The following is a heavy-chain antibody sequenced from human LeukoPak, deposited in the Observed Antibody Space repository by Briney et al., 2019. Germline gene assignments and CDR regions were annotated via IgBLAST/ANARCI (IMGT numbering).Heavy chain of an antibody. Sequence: GRSLRLSCAASGFTFSSYGMHWVRQAPGKGLEWVAVIWYDGSNKYYADSVKGRFTISRGNSKNTLYLQMNSLRAEDTAVYYCASHYYYDSSGYYSDYWSQGTLVTVSS. CDR1: GFTFSSYG. J-gene: IGHJ4*02. D-gene: IGHD3-22*01. CDR2: IWYDGSNK. V-gene: IGHV3-33*01. CDR3: ASHYYYDSSGYYSDY.